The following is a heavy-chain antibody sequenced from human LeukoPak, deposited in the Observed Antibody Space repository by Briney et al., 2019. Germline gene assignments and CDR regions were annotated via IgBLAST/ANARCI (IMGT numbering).Heavy chain of an antibody. CDR1: GFTFISYA. V-gene: IGHV3-23*01. CDR2: ISGSGGST. CDR3: ATYGTAVAGTHWFDP. J-gene: IGHJ5*02. Sequence: GGSLRLSCAASGFTFISYAMSWVRQAPGKGLEWVSAISGSGGSTYYADSVTGRFTISRDNSKDTLYLHMNSLRAEATAVYYCATYGTAVAGTHWFDPWGQGTLVTVSS. D-gene: IGHD6-19*01.